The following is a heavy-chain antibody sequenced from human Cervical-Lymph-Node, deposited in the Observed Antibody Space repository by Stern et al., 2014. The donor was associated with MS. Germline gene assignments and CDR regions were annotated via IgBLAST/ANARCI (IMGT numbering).Heavy chain of an antibody. D-gene: IGHD1-26*01. CDR3: VRTTHLLHPSGS. J-gene: IGHJ5*02. Sequence: QVQLVESGAEVKKPGSSVKVSCKASGGTFNNYAMNWVRQAPGQGLEWMVGIIPVFDTTNYAQKFQGRVTITADESTSTAYMELSSLRSEDTAVYFCVRTTHLLHPSGSWGQGTLITVSS. V-gene: IGHV1-69*01. CDR2: IIPVFDTT. CDR1: GGTFNNYA.